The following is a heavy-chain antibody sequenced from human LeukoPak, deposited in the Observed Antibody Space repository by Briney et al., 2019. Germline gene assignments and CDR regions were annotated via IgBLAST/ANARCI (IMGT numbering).Heavy chain of an antibody. D-gene: IGHD3-9*01. J-gene: IGHJ4*02. V-gene: IGHV3-33*01. Sequence: GRSLRLSCAAPGFTFSSYGMHWVRQAPGKGLEWVAVMWYDGSNKYYADSVKGRFTISRDNSKNTLYLQMNSLRAEDTAVYYCARDRRDILTGYPFFDYWGQGTLVTVSS. CDR2: MWYDGSNK. CDR3: ARDRRDILTGYPFFDY. CDR1: GFTFSSYG.